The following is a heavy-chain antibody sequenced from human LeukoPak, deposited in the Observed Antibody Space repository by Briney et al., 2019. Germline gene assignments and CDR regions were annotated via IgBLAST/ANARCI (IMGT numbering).Heavy chain of an antibody. J-gene: IGHJ4*02. CDR2: INPKTGGT. CDR3: ARVSGLGYFDY. V-gene: IGHV1-2*02. Sequence: GASVKVSCKTSGYTFTSYYMHWVRQAPGQGLEWMGWINPKTGGTNYAQKFQGRVTMTRDTSISTIRTAYMGLSRLRSDDTAVYYCARVSGLGYFDYWGQGTLVTVSS. D-gene: IGHD2/OR15-2a*01. CDR1: GYTFTSYY.